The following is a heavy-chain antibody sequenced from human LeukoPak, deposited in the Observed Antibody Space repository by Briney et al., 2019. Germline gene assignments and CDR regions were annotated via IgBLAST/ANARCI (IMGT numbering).Heavy chain of an antibody. CDR2: IIPIFGTA. J-gene: IGHJ5*02. D-gene: IGHD6-13*01. V-gene: IGHV1-69*06. CDR1: GYTFTSYA. Sequence: SVKVSCKASGYTFTSYAMNWVRQAPGQGLEWMGGIIPIFGTANYAQKFQGRVTITADKSTSTAYMELSSLRSEDTAVYYCARIAAAGPGWFDPWGQGTLVTVSS. CDR3: ARIAAAGPGWFDP.